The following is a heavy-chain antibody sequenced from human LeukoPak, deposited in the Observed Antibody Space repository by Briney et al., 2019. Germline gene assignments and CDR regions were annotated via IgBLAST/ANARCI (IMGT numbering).Heavy chain of an antibody. V-gene: IGHV3-23*01. CDR3: AKDTSST. CDR1: GFTFSSYA. D-gene: IGHD6-13*01. Sequence: GGSLRLSCAASGFTFSSYAMNWVRQAPGKGLEWVSGISGGGISTSYADSVKGRFSISRDNSKNALYLQMNSLRAEDTAVYYCAKDTSSTWGQGTLVTVSS. J-gene: IGHJ5*02. CDR2: ISGGGIST.